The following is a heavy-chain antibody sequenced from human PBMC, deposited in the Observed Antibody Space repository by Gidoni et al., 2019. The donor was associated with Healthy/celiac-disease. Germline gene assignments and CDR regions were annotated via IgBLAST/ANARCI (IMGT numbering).Heavy chain of an antibody. CDR2: IKSKTDGGTT. CDR3: TTVLLWFGAFDY. CDR1: GLPLSNAW. Sequence: EVQLVESGGGLVKPGGSLRLSGAASGLPLSNAWMSWVRQAPGKGLEWVGRIKSKTDGGTTDYAAPVKGRFTISRDDSKNTLYLQMNSLKTEDTAVYYCTTVLLWFGAFDYWGQGTLVTVSS. J-gene: IGHJ4*02. D-gene: IGHD3-10*01. V-gene: IGHV3-15*01.